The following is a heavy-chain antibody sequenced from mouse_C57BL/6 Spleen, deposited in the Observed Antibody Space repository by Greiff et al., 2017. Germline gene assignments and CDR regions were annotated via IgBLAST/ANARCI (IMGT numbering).Heavy chain of an antibody. D-gene: IGHD3-2*02. V-gene: IGHV1-59*01. CDR3: ARGGAAQAPWFAY. CDR2: IDPSDSYT. Sequence: QVQLKQSGAELVRPGTSVKLSCKASGYTFTSYWMHWVKQRPGQGLEWIGVIDPSDSYTNYNQKFKGKATLTVDTSSSTAYMQLSSLTSEDSAVYYCARGGAAQAPWFAYWGQGTLVTVSA. CDR1: GYTFTSYW. J-gene: IGHJ3*01.